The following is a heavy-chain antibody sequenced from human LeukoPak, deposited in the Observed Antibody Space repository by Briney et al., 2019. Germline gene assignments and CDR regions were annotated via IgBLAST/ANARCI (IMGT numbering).Heavy chain of an antibody. Sequence: ASVKVSCKASGYTFNRYAMNWVRQAPGKGLEWMGGFDPEDGETIYAQKFQGRVTMTEDTSTDTAYMELSSLRSEDTAVYYCATVSYSSSSFDYWGQGTLVTVSS. CDR1: GYTFNRYA. J-gene: IGHJ4*02. CDR3: ATVSYSSSSFDY. CDR2: FDPEDGET. V-gene: IGHV1-24*01. D-gene: IGHD6-6*01.